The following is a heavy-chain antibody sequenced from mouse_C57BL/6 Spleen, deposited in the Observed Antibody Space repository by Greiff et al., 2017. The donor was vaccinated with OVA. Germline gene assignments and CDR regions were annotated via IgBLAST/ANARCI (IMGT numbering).Heavy chain of an antibody. D-gene: IGHD3-2*02. J-gene: IGHJ1*03. CDR2: IWGVGST. CDR1: GFSLTSYG. CDR3: ARRDSSGYWYFDV. V-gene: IGHV2-6*01. Sequence: VKVVESGPGLVAPSQSLSITCTVSGFSLTSYGVDWVRQSPGKGLEWLGVIWGVGSTNYNSALKSRLSISKDNSKSQVFLKMNSLQTDDTAMYYCARRDSSGYWYFDVWGTGTTVTVSS.